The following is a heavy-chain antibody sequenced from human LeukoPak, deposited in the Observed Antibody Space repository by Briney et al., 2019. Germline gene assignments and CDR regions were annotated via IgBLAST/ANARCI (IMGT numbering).Heavy chain of an antibody. Sequence: GAAVTVSCKTSGYTFTDYDITWVRRAPGRGLEWMGRVGPYNHNTYYAQTLQGRVTMTADTSTSTAYMELRSLRSDDTAVYYCAKDYNYVIDYWGQGTLVTVSS. CDR3: AKDYNYVIDY. CDR1: GYTFTDYD. CDR2: VGPYNHNT. J-gene: IGHJ4*02. V-gene: IGHV1-18*01. D-gene: IGHD5-24*01.